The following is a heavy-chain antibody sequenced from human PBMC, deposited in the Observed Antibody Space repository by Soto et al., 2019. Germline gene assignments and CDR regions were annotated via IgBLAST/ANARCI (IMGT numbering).Heavy chain of an antibody. Sequence: GGSLRLSCAASGFTFDDYAMHWVRQAPGKGLEWVSGISWNSGSIGYADSVKGRFTISRDNAKSSLYLQVNSLRAEDTAVYFCARGWAHLDPWGQGTLVTVSS. D-gene: IGHD3-16*01. J-gene: IGHJ5*02. V-gene: IGHV3-9*01. CDR1: GFTFDDYA. CDR3: ARGWAHLDP. CDR2: ISWNSGSI.